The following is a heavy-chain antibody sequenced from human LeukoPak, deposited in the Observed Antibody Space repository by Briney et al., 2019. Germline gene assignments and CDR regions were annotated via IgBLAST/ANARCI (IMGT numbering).Heavy chain of an antibody. CDR2: INPNSGGT. D-gene: IGHD1-26*01. CDR3: ARDTKRSRARWENLGFDP. Sequence: ASVKVSCKASGYTFTGYYMHWVRRAPGQGLEWMGWINPNSGGTNYAQKFQGRVTMTRDTSISTAYMELRSLRSDDTAVYYCARDTKRSRARWENLGFDPWGQGTLVTVSS. V-gene: IGHV1-2*02. J-gene: IGHJ5*02. CDR1: GYTFTGYY.